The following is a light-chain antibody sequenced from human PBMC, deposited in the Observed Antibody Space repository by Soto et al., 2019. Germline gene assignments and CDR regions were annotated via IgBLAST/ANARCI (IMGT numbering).Light chain of an antibody. CDR2: GNN. CDR3: QSYDSSLSGYVL. J-gene: IGLJ2*01. Sequence: QSVLTQPPSVSGAPGQRVTISCTGSSSNIGAGYDVQWYQQLPGTAPKLLIYGNNNRPSGVPDRFSGSKSGNSASLAITGLQAEDEADYYCQSYDSSLSGYVLFGGGTQLTVL. V-gene: IGLV1-40*01. CDR1: SSNIGAGYD.